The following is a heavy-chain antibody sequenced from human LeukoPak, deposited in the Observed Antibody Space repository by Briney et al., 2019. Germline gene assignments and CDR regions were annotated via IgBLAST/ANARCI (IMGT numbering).Heavy chain of an antibody. D-gene: IGHD3-10*01. CDR3: AKDYVGSGSQFDS. J-gene: IGHJ4*02. CDR1: ALSFGNYG. Sequence: GGSLRLSCVASALSFGNYGMNWVRQAPGKGLEWVSSIGGGGYTTYYADSVRGRFTISRDNSENTLDLQMNSLGAEDTAIYYCAKDYVGSGSQFDSWGQGTLVTVSS. V-gene: IGHV3-23*01. CDR2: IGGGGYTT.